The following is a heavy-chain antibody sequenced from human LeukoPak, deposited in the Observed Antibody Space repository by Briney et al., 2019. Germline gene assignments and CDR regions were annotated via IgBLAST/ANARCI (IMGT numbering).Heavy chain of an antibody. D-gene: IGHD3-3*01. CDR1: GFTFSSYA. CDR3: ARDLITIFGVGDWGFDY. CDR2: ISYDGSNK. V-gene: IGHV3-30-3*01. Sequence: GGSLRLSCAASGFTFSSYAMHWVRQAPGKGLEWVAVISYDGSNKYYADSVKGRFTISRDNSKNTLYLQMNSLRAEDTAVYYCARDLITIFGVGDWGFDYWGQGTLVTVSS. J-gene: IGHJ4*02.